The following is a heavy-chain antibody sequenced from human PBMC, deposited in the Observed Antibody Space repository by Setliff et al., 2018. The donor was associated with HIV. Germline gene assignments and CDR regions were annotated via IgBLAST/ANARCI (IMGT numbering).Heavy chain of an antibody. CDR2: INPSDNRT. D-gene: IGHD3-16*02. CDR1: GYTFNNYY. Sequence: ASVKVSCKASGYTFNNYYMHWARQAPGQGLEWMGIINPSDNRTYYAQKFQGRVTMTRDTSTSSVYMELRSLRSEDTAAYYCVRAYYDSVWGSHRYRFYYVDYWGQGSLVTVSS. CDR3: VRAYYDSVWGSHRYRFYYVDY. V-gene: IGHV1-46*02. J-gene: IGHJ4*02.